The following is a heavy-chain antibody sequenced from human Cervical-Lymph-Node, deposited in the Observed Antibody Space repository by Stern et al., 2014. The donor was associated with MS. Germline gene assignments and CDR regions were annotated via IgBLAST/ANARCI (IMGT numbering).Heavy chain of an antibody. CDR1: GYTFTGYY. V-gene: IGHV1-2*02. Sequence: QVQLLQPGAEVKKPGASVKVSCKASGYTFTGYYMHWGRQAPGQGLEWMGWINPNSGGTNYAQKFQGRVTMTRDTSISTAYMDLSRPRSGDTAVYYCARSSVTLPLGYWGQGTLVTVSS. J-gene: IGHJ4*02. CDR3: ARSSVTLPLGY. CDR2: INPNSGGT. D-gene: IGHD4-17*01.